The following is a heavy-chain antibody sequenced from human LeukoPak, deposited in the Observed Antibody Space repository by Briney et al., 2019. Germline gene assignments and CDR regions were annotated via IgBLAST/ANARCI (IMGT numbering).Heavy chain of an antibody. Sequence: GGSLRLSCVPSGFTLSRYWMHWVRQVPGKGLEWVSRINEDASTITYADSVKGRFTISRDNAKNTLYLQMNSLRAEDTAVYFCVRDLILVWTPGDDFDHWGQGTLVTVSS. CDR3: VRDLILVWTPGDDFDH. V-gene: IGHV3-74*03. CDR1: GFTLSRYW. J-gene: IGHJ4*02. CDR2: INEDASTI. D-gene: IGHD3-16*01.